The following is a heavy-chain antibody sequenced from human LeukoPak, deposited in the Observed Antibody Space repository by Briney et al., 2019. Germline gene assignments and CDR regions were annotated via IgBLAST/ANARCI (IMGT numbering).Heavy chain of an antibody. Sequence: GGSLRLSCAASGFTFSSYGMHWVRQAPGKGLEWVAVIWYDGSNKYYADSVKGRFTISRDNSKNTLYLQMNSLRAEDTAVYYCAKDQYSSGYCSGGSCYYYGMDVWGQGTTVTVSS. CDR2: IWYDGSNK. D-gene: IGHD2-15*01. CDR1: GFTFSSYG. V-gene: IGHV3-30*02. CDR3: AKDQYSSGYCSGGSCYYYGMDV. J-gene: IGHJ6*02.